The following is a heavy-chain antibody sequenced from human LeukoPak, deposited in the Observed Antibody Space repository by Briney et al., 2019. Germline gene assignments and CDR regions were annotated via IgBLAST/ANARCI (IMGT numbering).Heavy chain of an antibody. CDR1: GFTFSSYA. V-gene: IGHV3-72*01. CDR2: ISNRANSYTT. Sequence: GGSLRLSCAASGFTFSSYAMHWVRQAPGKGLEWVGRISNRANSYTTEYATSVKGRFTISRDDSKDSLYLQMNDLKTEDTAVYHCTRGYSGVSIYAFDVWGQGTMVTVSS. D-gene: IGHD5-12*01. J-gene: IGHJ3*01. CDR3: TRGYSGVSIYAFDV.